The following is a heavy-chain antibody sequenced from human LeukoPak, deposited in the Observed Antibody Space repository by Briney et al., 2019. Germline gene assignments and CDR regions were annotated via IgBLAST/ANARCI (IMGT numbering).Heavy chain of an antibody. D-gene: IGHD5-18*01. V-gene: IGHV3-30*18. CDR3: AKDRYSYAFEYSDS. J-gene: IGHJ4*02. CDR1: GFTFSSYG. CDR2: ISNDGSKK. Sequence: GGSLRLSCAASGFTFSSYGMHWVRQAPGKGLDWVAVISNDGSKKYYADSVKGRFTISRDNSKNTLSLQASSLRTEDTAVYYCAKDRYSYAFEYSDSWGQGTLVTVSA.